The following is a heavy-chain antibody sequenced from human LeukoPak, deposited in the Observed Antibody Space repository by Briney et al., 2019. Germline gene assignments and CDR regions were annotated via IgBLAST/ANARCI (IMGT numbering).Heavy chain of an antibody. CDR1: WWSISSDS. J-gene: IGHJ4*02. CDR2: IYYSGDT. CDR3: ARIIAGRLDF. V-gene: IGHV4-59*01. D-gene: IGHD6-6*01. Sequence: NSSETLSLTCTVSWWSISSDSWSWIRQAPGKGLEWIGDIYYSGDTNYDPSLKSRVTISVDTSKNQFSLRLSSVTAADTAVYYCARIIAGRLDFWGQGTLVTVSS.